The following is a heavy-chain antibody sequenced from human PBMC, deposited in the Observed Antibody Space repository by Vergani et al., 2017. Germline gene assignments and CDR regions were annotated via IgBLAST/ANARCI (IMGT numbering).Heavy chain of an antibody. CDR2: IYYSGST. V-gene: IGHV4-31*03. CDR3: ARCEYSSGWYSSYYYYGMDV. Sequence: QLQLQESGPGLVKPSETLSLTCTVSGGSISSGGYYWSWIRQHPGKGLEWIGYIYYSGSTYYNPSLKSRVTISVDTSKNQFSLKLSSVTAADTAVYYCARCEYSSGWYSSYYYYGMDVWGQGTTVTVSS. J-gene: IGHJ6*02. D-gene: IGHD6-19*01. CDR1: GGSISSGGYY.